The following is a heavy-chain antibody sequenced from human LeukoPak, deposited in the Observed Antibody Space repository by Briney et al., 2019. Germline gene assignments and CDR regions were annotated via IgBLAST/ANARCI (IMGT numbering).Heavy chain of an antibody. Sequence: GGSLRLSCAASGFTFDSNSMSWVRQAPGKGLEWVANIKQDGSEEYYVDSVKGRFTISRDNAKNSLYLQMNSLRAEDTAVYYCAKNWGSLDYWGPGTLVTVSS. D-gene: IGHD7-27*01. V-gene: IGHV3-7*01. J-gene: IGHJ4*02. CDR1: GFTFDSNS. CDR2: IKQDGSEE. CDR3: AKNWGSLDY.